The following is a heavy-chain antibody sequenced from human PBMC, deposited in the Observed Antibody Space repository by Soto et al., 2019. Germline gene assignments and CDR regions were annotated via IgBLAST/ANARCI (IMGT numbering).Heavy chain of an antibody. J-gene: IGHJ6*02. V-gene: IGHV3-21*01. CDR1: GFTFSTYS. D-gene: IGHD5-18*01. Sequence: EVQLVESGGGLVKPGGSLRLSCADSGFTFSTYSMNWVRQAPGKGLEWVSSISSSSGYIYYADSVKGRFTISRDDDKNSLSLQMNSLRAEDTAVYYCARVRSYSYGQGYGMDVWGQGTTVTVSS. CDR2: ISSSSGYI. CDR3: ARVRSYSYGQGYGMDV.